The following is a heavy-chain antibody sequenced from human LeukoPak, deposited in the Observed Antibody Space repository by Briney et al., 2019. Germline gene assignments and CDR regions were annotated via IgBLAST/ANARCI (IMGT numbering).Heavy chain of an antibody. CDR3: VRLLDPTFYFDY. CDR2: IYYSGST. D-gene: IGHD1-1*01. CDR1: GGSISSYY. J-gene: IGHJ4*02. Sequence: SETLSLTCTVSGGSISSYYWSWIRQPPGKGLEWIGYIYYSGSTNYNPSLKSRVTISVDTSKNQFSLKLSSVTAADTAVYYCVRLLDPTFYFDYWGQGTLVTVSS. V-gene: IGHV4-59*01.